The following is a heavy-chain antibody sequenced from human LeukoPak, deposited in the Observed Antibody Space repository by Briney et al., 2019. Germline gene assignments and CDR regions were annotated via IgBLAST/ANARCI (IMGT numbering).Heavy chain of an antibody. D-gene: IGHD6-19*01. CDR3: ARDPDYSSPRPIDY. CDR1: GFTFDDYG. V-gene: IGHV3-20*04. Sequence: GGSLRLSCAASGFTFDDYGMSWVRQAPGKGLEWVSGINWNGGSTGYADSVKGRFTISRDNAKNSLYLQMNSLRAEDTALYYCARDPDYSSPRPIDYWGQGTLVTVSS. J-gene: IGHJ4*02. CDR2: INWNGGST.